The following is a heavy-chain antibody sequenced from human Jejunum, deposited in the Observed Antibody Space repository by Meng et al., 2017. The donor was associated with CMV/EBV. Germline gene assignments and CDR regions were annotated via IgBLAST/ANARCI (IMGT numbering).Heavy chain of an antibody. CDR1: GYTFTSYA. Sequence: QVQLVPSGFELKQPGASVKVSCRPSGYTFTSYAINWVRQAPGQGPDWMGWIDPNTGNPTYDQGFTGRFVFSLDTSVSTAYLQINSLRADDTAVYYCARDSPLDGYSLLDYWGQGTLVTVSS. V-gene: IGHV7-4-1*02. CDR2: IDPNTGNP. D-gene: IGHD5-24*01. J-gene: IGHJ4*02. CDR3: ARDSPLDGYSLLDY.